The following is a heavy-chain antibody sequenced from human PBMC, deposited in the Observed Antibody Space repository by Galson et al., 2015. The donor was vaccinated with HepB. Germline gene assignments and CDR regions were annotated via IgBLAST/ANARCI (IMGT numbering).Heavy chain of an antibody. CDR3: AREAHNFGFDY. J-gene: IGHJ4*02. D-gene: IGHD3-10*01. CDR2: ISYDGSNK. Sequence: SLRLSCAASGFTFSSYAMHWVRQAPGKGLEWVAVISYDGSNKYYADSVKGRFTISRDNSKNTLYLQMNSLRAEDTAVYYCAREAHNFGFDYWGQGTLVTVSS. CDR1: GFTFSSYA. V-gene: IGHV3-30-3*01.